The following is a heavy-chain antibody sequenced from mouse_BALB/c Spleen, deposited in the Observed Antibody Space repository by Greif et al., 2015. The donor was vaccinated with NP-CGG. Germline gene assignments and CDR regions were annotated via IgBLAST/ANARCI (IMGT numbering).Heavy chain of an antibody. Sequence: EVQLQQSGPELVKPGASAKISCKASGYSFTGYFMNWVKQSHGKSLEWIGRINPYNGNTFYNQKFKGKATLTVDKSSSTAHMDLLSLTSEDSAVYYCGRGSFYGQEDYWGQGTTLTVSS. CDR1: GYSFTGYF. D-gene: IGHD2-10*01. CDR3: GRGSFYGQEDY. CDR2: INPYNGNT. V-gene: IGHV1-37*01. J-gene: IGHJ2*01.